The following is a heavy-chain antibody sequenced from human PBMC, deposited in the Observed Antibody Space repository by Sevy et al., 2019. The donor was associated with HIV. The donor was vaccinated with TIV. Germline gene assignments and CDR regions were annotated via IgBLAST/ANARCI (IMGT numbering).Heavy chain of an antibody. Sequence: ASVKVSCKASGYIFTDYYIHWVRQAPGQGLEWMAWINSDSGDTNYAQRFQGEVTVTRDTSLNTAYLDLSRLKSNDTAISFCARLTTKPTSDLYGMDVWGQGTTVTVSS. J-gene: IGHJ6*02. CDR1: GYIFTDYY. CDR3: ARLTTKPTSDLYGMDV. CDR2: INSDSGDT. D-gene: IGHD4-17*01. V-gene: IGHV1-2*02.